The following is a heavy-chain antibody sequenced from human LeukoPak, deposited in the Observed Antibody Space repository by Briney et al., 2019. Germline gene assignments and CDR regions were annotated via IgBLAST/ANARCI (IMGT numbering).Heavy chain of an antibody. CDR2: INPNSGGT. V-gene: IGHV1-2*02. Sequence: GASVKVPCKASGYTFTGYYMHWVRQAPGQGLEWMGWINPNSGGTNYAQKFQGRVTMTRDTSISTAYMELSRLRSDDTAVYYCARGGALTIFGVVTYWFDPWGQGTLVTVSS. CDR1: GYTFTGYY. CDR3: ARGGALTIFGVVTYWFDP. D-gene: IGHD3-3*01. J-gene: IGHJ5*02.